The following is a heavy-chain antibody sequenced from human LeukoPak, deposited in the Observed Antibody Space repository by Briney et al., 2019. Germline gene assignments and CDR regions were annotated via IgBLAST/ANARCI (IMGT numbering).Heavy chain of an antibody. CDR2: TDHTGFT. D-gene: IGHD3-3*01. Sequence: PSETLSLTCSVSGGSISGGGYFWHWVRQPPGKTLEWLGCTDHTGFTYNKPSLRSRVTISVDTSKNQFSLRLTSVTAADTAMYFCARSPSKEMEWLSPSHFDFWGQGTLVSVSS. V-gene: IGHV4-30-2*01. J-gene: IGHJ4*02. CDR3: ARSPSKEMEWLSPSHFDF. CDR1: GGSISGGGYF.